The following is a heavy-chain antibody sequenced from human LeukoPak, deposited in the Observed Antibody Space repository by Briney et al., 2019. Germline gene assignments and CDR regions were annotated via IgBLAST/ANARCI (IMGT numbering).Heavy chain of an antibody. CDR3: ATDLKKGDSCCFDY. CDR2: INTNTGNP. CDR1: GYTFTSSA. D-gene: IGHD2-21*02. Sequence: ASVNVSCTASGYTFTSSALNWVRQAPGQGLEWMGWINTNTGNPTYAQGFTGRFVFSLDTSVSTAYLHISSLEAEDTAIYYCATDLKKGDSCCFDYWGQGTLVTVSS. V-gene: IGHV7-4-1*02. J-gene: IGHJ4*02.